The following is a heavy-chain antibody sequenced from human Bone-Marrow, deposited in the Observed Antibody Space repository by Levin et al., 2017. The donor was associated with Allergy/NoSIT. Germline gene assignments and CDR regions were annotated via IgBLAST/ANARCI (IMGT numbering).Heavy chain of an antibody. J-gene: IGHJ3*02. CDR3: AKGVSSGSAYRAFDM. CDR2: LRYSGDTT. D-gene: IGHD1-26*01. CDR1: GFTFTSYT. Sequence: GGSLRLSCAASGFTFTSYTMTWVRQAPGRGLEWVSTLRYSGDTTHYADSVKGRFTISRDGSRDTPFLQMNSLRPEDPAVYYCAKGVSSGSAYRAFDMWGQGTMVTVSS. V-gene: IGHV3-23*01.